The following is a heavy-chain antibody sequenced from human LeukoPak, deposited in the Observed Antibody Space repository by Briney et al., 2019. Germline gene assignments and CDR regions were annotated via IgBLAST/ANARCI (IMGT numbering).Heavy chain of an antibody. CDR2: IYHSGST. CDR3: AGGKGILWFGELEYNWFDP. D-gene: IGHD3-10*01. V-gene: IGHV4-38-2*02. Sequence: SETLSLTCTVSGYSISSGYYWGWIRQPPGKGLEWIGSIYHSGSTYYNPSLKSRVTISVDTSKNQFSLKLSSVTAADTAVYYCAGGKGILWFGELEYNWFDPWGQRTLVTVSS. J-gene: IGHJ5*02. CDR1: GYSISSGYY.